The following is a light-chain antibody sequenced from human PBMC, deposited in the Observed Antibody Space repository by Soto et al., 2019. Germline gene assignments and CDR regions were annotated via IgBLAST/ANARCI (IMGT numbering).Light chain of an antibody. J-gene: IGKJ4*01. CDR1: QSVSSSY. CDR3: QQRSTT. CDR2: GAS. Sequence: PGERVTLSCRASQSVSSSYLTWYQQKPGQAPRLLIYGASTRATSIPARFSGSGSGTDFTLTISSLEPEDSAVYYCQQRSTTFGGGTKVDIK. V-gene: IGKV3D-20*02.